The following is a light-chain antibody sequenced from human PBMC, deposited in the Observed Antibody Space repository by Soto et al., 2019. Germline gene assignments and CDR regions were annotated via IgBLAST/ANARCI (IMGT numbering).Light chain of an antibody. CDR1: QTVGSNY. CDR3: QQYSSSPRP. J-gene: IGKJ1*01. V-gene: IGKV3-20*01. CDR2: GAS. Sequence: IVLTQAPVTLSLTPGQRATLSCRASQTVGSNYLAWYQQKPGQAPRVLIHGASSRATGIPDRFNGSGSGTDFTFTISRLEPEDFAVYYCQQYSSSPRPFGQGTKVDIK.